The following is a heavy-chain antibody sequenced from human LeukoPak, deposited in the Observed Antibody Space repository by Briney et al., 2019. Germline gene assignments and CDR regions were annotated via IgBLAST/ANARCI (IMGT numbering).Heavy chain of an antibody. V-gene: IGHV4-4*07. CDR1: GGSINNYY. D-gene: IGHD6-19*01. CDR3: ARDGYSSAWADLEYFDY. Sequence: ASETLSLTCTVSGGSINNYYWSWIRLPAGKGLEWIGRIYTTGSSNYNPSLKGRVTTSVDKSKNQFSLNLSSVTAADTAIYYCARDGYSSAWADLEYFDYWGQGIPVTVSS. J-gene: IGHJ4*02. CDR2: IYTTGSS.